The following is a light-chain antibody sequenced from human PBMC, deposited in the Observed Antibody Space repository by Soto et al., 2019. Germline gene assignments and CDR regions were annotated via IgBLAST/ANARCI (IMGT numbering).Light chain of an antibody. CDR2: AAS. J-gene: IGKJ2*01. V-gene: IGKV3-15*01. CDR1: QGVGSS. CDR3: QHYDHCPRT. Sequence: EVVMTQSPPFLSVSPGETATLSCRASQGVGSSLAWYQQKPGQTPRLLIYAASTWPSGLPARFSGSGSGTDFTLTISSLQSEDFAVYYCQHYDHCPRTFGQGTKLEL.